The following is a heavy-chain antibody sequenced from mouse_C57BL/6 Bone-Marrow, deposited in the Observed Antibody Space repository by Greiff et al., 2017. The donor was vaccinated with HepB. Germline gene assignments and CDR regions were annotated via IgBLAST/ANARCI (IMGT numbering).Heavy chain of an antibody. V-gene: IGHV1-54*01. D-gene: IGHD2-12*01. CDR1: GYAFTNYL. Sequence: VQLQQSGAELVRPGTSVKVSCKASGYAFTNYLIEWVKQRPGQGLEWIGVINPGSGGTNYNEKFKGKATLTADKSSSTAYMQLSSLTSEDSAVYFCASSYYRGMFAYWGQGTLVTVSA. CDR3: ASSYYRGMFAY. J-gene: IGHJ3*01. CDR2: INPGSGGT.